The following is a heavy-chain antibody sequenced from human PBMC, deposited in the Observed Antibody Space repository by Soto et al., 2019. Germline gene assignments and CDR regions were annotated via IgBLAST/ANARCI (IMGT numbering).Heavy chain of an antibody. D-gene: IGHD2-2*01. CDR1: GFTFSNYG. V-gene: IGHV3-30*18. Sequence: GGSLRLSCAASGFTFSNYGMHWVRQAPGKGLEWVALISYDGGNKYYADSVKGRFSISRDSSKNTLYLQMNSLRAEDTAVYYCAKAVGYCSSASCRDYYYYYGMDVWGQGTTVTVSS. CDR2: ISYDGGNK. CDR3: AKAVGYCSSASCRDYYYYYGMDV. J-gene: IGHJ6*02.